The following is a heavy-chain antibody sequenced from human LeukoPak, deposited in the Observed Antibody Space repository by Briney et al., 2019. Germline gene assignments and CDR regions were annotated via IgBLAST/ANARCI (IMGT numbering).Heavy chain of an antibody. CDR3: ARALVVPAAMDY. V-gene: IGHV1-3*04. D-gene: IGHD2-2*01. CDR2: INTGNGNT. Sequence: ASVKVSCKASGYTFTSYAMHWVRQAPGQRLEWMGWINTGNGNTKYSQKFQGRVTITADKSTSTAYMELSSLRSEDTAVYYCARALVVPAAMDYWGQGTLVTVSS. CDR1: GYTFTSYA. J-gene: IGHJ4*02.